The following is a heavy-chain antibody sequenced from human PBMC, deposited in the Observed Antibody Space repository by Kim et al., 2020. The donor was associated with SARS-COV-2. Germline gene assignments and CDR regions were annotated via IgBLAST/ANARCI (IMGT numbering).Heavy chain of an antibody. D-gene: IGHD3-10*01. Sequence: ASVKVSCKASGYTFTSYGISWVRQAPGQGLEWMGWISAYNGNTNYAQKLQGRVTMTTDTSTSTAYMELRSLRSDDTAVYYCARAPQGSGSYYIPYYYGMDVWCQGTTVTVSS. CDR2: ISAYNGNT. CDR1: GYTFTSYG. J-gene: IGHJ6*02. CDR3: ARAPQGSGSYYIPYYYGMDV. V-gene: IGHV1-18*01.